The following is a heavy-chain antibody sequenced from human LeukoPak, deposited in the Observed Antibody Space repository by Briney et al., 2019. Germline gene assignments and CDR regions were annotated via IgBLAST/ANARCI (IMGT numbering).Heavy chain of an antibody. Sequence: SETLSLTCSVSGVYFSSSGCYWGWIRQPPGKGLEWIGSIFYTGNTYYNPSLKSRVTISVGTSKNQFSLKLSSVTAADTAVYYCARFRVSSGWYFDLWGRGTLVTVSS. CDR1: GVYFSSSGCY. CDR2: IFYTGNT. V-gene: IGHV4-39*07. CDR3: ARFRVSSGWYFDL. D-gene: IGHD3-22*01. J-gene: IGHJ2*01.